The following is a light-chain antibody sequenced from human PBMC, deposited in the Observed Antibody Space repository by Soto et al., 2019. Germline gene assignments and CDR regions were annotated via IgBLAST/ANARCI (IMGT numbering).Light chain of an antibody. J-gene: IGKJ1*01. CDR1: QSISSW. CDR3: QQYNSYSPEGT. Sequence: DIQMTQSPSTLSASVGDRVTITCRASQSISSWLAWYQQKPGKAPKLLIYKASSLESGVPSRFSGSGSETEFTLTISSLQPDDFATYYCQQYNSYSPEGTFGQGTKVEIK. CDR2: KAS. V-gene: IGKV1-5*03.